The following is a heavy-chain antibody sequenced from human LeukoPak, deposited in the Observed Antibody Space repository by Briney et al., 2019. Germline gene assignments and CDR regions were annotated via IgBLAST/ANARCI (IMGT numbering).Heavy chain of an antibody. CDR1: GGSISSYY. D-gene: IGHD3-10*01. J-gene: IGHJ4*02. V-gene: IGHV4-59*01. Sequence: SETLSLTCTVPGGSISSYYWSWIRQPPGKGLEWIGYIYYSGSTNYNPSLKSRVTISVDTSKNQFSLKLSSVTAADTAVYYCARTYGLGSYYTPIFDYWGQGTLVTVSS. CDR3: ARTYGLGSYYTPIFDY. CDR2: IYYSGST.